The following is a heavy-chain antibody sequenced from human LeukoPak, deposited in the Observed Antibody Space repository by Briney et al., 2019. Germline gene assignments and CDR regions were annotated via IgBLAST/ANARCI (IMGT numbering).Heavy chain of an antibody. CDR3: ARGQDTAMALGDY. V-gene: IGHV3-33*01. J-gene: IGHJ4*02. Sequence: GRSLRLSCTASGFTFSSYGMHWVRQAPGKGLEWVAVIWYDGSNKYYADSVKGRFTISRDNSKNTLYLQMNSLRAEDTAVYYCARGQDTAMALGDYWGQGTLVTVSS. CDR1: GFTFSSYG. D-gene: IGHD5-18*01. CDR2: IWYDGSNK.